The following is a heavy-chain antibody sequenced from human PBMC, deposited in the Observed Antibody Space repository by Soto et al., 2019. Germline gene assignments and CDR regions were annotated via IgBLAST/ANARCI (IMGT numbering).Heavy chain of an antibody. V-gene: IGHV3-23*01. Sequence: GGSLRLSCAASGFSFNSHAVNWVRQAPGKGLEWVSLISGSADITYYADSVKGRFTISRDNSKNTLYLQMNSLRAEDTALYFCAKSLLYGGAEKNCFDPWGQGTLVTVSS. J-gene: IGHJ5*02. CDR1: GFSFNSHA. D-gene: IGHD2-21*01. CDR3: AKSLLYGGAEKNCFDP. CDR2: ISGSADIT.